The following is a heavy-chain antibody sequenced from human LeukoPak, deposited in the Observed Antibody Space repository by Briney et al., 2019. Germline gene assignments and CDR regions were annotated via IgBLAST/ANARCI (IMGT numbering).Heavy chain of an antibody. J-gene: IGHJ6*04. Sequence: SETLSLTCAVYGGSFSGYYWSWIRQPPGKGLEWIGEINHRGSTNYNPSLKSRVTISVDTSKNQFSLKLSSVTAADTAVYYCARGRQQLVQLRSYYGMDVWGKGTTVTVSS. CDR2: INHRGST. D-gene: IGHD6-13*01. CDR3: ARGRQQLVQLRSYYGMDV. V-gene: IGHV4-34*01. CDR1: GGSFSGYY.